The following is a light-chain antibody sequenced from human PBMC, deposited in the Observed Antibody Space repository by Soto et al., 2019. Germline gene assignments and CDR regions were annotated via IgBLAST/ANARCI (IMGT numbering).Light chain of an antibody. CDR1: SSDVGGYNY. CDR2: DVS. CDR3: SSYTSSRTLV. V-gene: IGLV2-14*01. Sequence: QSALTQPASVSGSPGQSITISCTGTSSDVGGYNYVSWYQQHPGKAPKLMIYDVSNRPSGVSNRFSGSKSGNTASLTISGLQAEDEAAYSCSSYTSSRTLVFGGGTKVTVL. J-gene: IGLJ2*01.